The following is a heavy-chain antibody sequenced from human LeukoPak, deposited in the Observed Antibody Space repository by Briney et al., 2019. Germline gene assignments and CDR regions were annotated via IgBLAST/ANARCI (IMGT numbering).Heavy chain of an antibody. Sequence: SLRLSFISSGFTFNKYGMHWVRPAPGKGREWVAVRSDDGSAQHYADSVRGLFTISRDNSKNTFSLQMNSLRPEDTAMYFCAKDRDPYSSAPWDSWGQGTLVIVSS. V-gene: IGHV3-30*18. CDR3: AKDRDPYSSAPWDS. CDR1: GFTFNKYG. J-gene: IGHJ1*01. D-gene: IGHD3-22*01. CDR2: RSDDGSAQ.